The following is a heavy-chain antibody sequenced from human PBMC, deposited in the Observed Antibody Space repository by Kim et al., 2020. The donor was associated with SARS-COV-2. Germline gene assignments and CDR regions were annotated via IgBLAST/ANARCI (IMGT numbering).Heavy chain of an antibody. D-gene: IGHD6-13*01. CDR2: ISSSSSYT. CDR1: GFTFSDYY. CDR3: ARDYMGSSWYFYYYYYGMDV. V-gene: IGHV3-11*05. J-gene: IGHJ6*02. Sequence: GGSLRLSCAASGFTFSDYYMSWIRQAPGKGLEWVSYISSSSSYTNYADSVKGRFTIARDNAKNSLYLQMNSLRAEDAAVYYWARDYMGSSWYFYYYYYGMDVWGQGTTVTVSS.